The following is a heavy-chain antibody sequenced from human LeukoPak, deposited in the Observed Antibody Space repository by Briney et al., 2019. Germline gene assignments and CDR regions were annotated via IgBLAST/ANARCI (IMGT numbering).Heavy chain of an antibody. Sequence: GGSLRLSCAASGFSVNDYSISWICQSPGKGPEWISYVMSGRGSTNYADSVKGRFTISRDNAKNSVALQLDGLRADDTAVYFWTRVRRGSYCAFVSWRKGSLVTVSS. J-gene: IGHJ4*02. CDR2: VMSGRGST. CDR3: TRVRRGSYCAFVS. CDR1: GFSVNDYS. V-gene: IGHV3-11*05. D-gene: IGHD3-16*01.